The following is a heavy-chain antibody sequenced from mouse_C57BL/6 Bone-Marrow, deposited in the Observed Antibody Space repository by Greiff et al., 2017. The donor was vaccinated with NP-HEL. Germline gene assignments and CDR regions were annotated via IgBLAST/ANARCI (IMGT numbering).Heavy chain of an antibody. CDR3: ARRLLRALYYFDY. D-gene: IGHD2-3*01. V-gene: IGHV14-3*01. CDR2: IDPANGNT. CDR1: GFNIKNTY. J-gene: IGHJ2*01. Sequence: VHVKQSVAELVRPGASVKLSCTASGFNIKNTYMHWVKQRPEQGLEWIGRIDPANGNTKYAPKFQGKATITADTSSNTAYLQLSSLTSEDTAIYYCARRLLRALYYFDYWGQGTTLTVSS.